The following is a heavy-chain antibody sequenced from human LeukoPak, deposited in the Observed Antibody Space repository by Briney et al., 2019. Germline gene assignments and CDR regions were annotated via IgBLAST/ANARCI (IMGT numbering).Heavy chain of an antibody. Sequence: SETLSLTCTVSGGSISSYYWSWIRQPPGKGLEWIGYIYYSGSTNYNPSLKSRVTISLDTSKNQFSLKLSSVTAADTAVYYCAREASSSWYRFFDYWGQGTLVTVSS. V-gene: IGHV4-59*12. J-gene: IGHJ4*02. CDR3: AREASSSWYRFFDY. CDR2: IYYSGST. CDR1: GGSISSYY. D-gene: IGHD6-13*01.